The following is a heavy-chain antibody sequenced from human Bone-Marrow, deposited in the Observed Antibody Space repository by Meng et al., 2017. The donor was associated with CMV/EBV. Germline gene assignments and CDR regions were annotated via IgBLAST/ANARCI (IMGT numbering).Heavy chain of an antibody. D-gene: IGHD2-15*01. CDR1: GFTFSSYA. CDR2: ISGSGGST. V-gene: IGHV3-23*01. Sequence: GGSLRLSCAASGFTFSSYAMSWVRQAPGKGLEWVSAISGSGGSTYYADSVKGRFTISRDNSKNTLYLQMNSLRAEDTAVYYCAKDRPSRYCSGGSCYSIYGWGQGTLVPVSS. CDR3: AKDRPSRYCSGGSCYSIYG. J-gene: IGHJ4*02.